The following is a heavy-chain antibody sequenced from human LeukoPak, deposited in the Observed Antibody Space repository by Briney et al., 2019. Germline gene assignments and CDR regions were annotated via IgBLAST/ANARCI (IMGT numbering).Heavy chain of an antibody. Sequence: SVKVSCKASGGTFSSYAISWVRQAPGQGLEWMGRIIPILGIANYAQKFQGRVTITADKSTSTAYMELSSLRSADTAVYYCARDMTTVTTFYYGMDVWGQGTTVTVSS. V-gene: IGHV1-69*04. CDR1: GGTFSSYA. J-gene: IGHJ6*02. D-gene: IGHD4-17*01. CDR2: IIPILGIA. CDR3: ARDMTTVTTFYYGMDV.